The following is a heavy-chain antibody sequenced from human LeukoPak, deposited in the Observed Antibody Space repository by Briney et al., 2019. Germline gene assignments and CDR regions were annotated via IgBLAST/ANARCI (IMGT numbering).Heavy chain of an antibody. CDR2: IYYSGST. Sequence: SETLSLTCTVSGGSISSYYWSWIRQPPGKGLEWIWYIYYSGSTNYNPSLKSRVTISVDTSKNQFSLKLSSVTAADTAVYYCARHRATVYDILTGPDWFDPWGQGTLVTVSS. V-gene: IGHV4-59*08. D-gene: IGHD3-9*01. CDR1: GGSISSYY. CDR3: ARHRATVYDILTGPDWFDP. J-gene: IGHJ5*02.